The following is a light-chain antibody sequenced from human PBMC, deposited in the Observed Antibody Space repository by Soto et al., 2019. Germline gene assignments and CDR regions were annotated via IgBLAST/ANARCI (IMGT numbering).Light chain of an antibody. CDR1: SSDVGGYKF. Sequence: QSALTQPPSASGSPGQSVTISCTGTSSDVGGYKFVSWYQQHPGKAPKLIIYEVIKRPSGVPDRFSGSKSGNTASLTVSGLQAADERDYYCSSYGGSNILVFGGGTKLTVL. CDR3: SSYGGSNILV. CDR2: EVI. J-gene: IGLJ2*01. V-gene: IGLV2-8*01.